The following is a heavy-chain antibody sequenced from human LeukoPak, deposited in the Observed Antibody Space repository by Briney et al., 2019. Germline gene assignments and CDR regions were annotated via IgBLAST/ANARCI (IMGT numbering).Heavy chain of an antibody. J-gene: IGHJ5*02. V-gene: IGHV5-51*01. Sequence: GESLKISCKGSGYSFTSYWIGWVRQMPGKGLEWMGIIYPGDSDTRYSPSFQGQVTISADKSISTAYLQWSSLKASDTAMYCCARHVALAAGAGWFDPWGQGTLVTVSS. CDR2: IYPGDSDT. D-gene: IGHD6-13*01. CDR1: GYSFTSYW. CDR3: ARHVALAAGAGWFDP.